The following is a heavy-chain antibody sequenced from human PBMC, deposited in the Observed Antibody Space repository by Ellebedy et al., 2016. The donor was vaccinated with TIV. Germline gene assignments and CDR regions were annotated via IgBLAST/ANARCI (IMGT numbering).Heavy chain of an antibody. V-gene: IGHV3-30-3*01. Sequence: PGGSLRLSCAASGFTFSSYAMHWVRQAPGKGLEWVAVISYDGSNKYYADSVKGRFTISRDNSKNTLYLQMNSLRAEDTAVYYCAREWGGGGSCFYSYGYYCAHGPDYYYGMDVWGQGTTVTVSS. CDR3: AREWGGGGSCFYSYGYYCAHGPDYYYGMDV. CDR1: GFTFSSYA. D-gene: IGHD2-15*01. J-gene: IGHJ6*02. CDR2: ISYDGSNK.